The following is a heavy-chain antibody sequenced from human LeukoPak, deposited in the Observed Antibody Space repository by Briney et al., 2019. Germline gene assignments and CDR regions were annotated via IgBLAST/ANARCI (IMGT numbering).Heavy chain of an antibody. CDR1: GYTFTNYY. J-gene: IGHJ4*02. CDR2: INPASAGA. D-gene: IGHD1-26*01. V-gene: IGHV1-2*02. Sequence: GASVTVSCKPSGYTFTNYYIHWVRQAPGQGPEWVGWINPASAGAALAPKFQGRVSMTWDSSITTAFMDLTSLRSNDTAIYYCARQLGNYYRAFDFWGQGTLVTVSS. CDR3: ARQLGNYYRAFDF.